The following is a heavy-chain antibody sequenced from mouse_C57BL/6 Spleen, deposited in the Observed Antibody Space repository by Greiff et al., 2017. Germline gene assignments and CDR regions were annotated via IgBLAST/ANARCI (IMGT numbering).Heavy chain of an antibody. V-gene: IGHV1-52*01. Sequence: QVQLKQPGAELVRPGSSVKLSCKASGYTFTSYWMHWVKQRPIQGLEWIGNIDPSDSETHYNQKFKDKATLTVDKSSSTAYMQLSSLTSEDSAVYYCARSHYGSSYFDYWGQGTTLTASS. CDR3: ARSHYGSSYFDY. D-gene: IGHD1-1*01. CDR2: IDPSDSET. J-gene: IGHJ2*01. CDR1: GYTFTSYW.